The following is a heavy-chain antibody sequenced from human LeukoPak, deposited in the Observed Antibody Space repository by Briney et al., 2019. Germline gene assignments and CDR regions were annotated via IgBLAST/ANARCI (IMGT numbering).Heavy chain of an antibody. CDR2: ISSSSSYI. D-gene: IGHD3-10*01. Sequence: GGSLRLSCAASGFTFSSYSMNWVRQAPGKGLEWVSSISSSSSYIYYADSVKGRFTISRDNAKNSLYLQMNSLRAEDTAVYYCARDSGYYGSGSYYILFHYWGQGTLVTVSS. J-gene: IGHJ4*02. V-gene: IGHV3-21*01. CDR3: ARDSGYYGSGSYYILFHY. CDR1: GFTFSSYS.